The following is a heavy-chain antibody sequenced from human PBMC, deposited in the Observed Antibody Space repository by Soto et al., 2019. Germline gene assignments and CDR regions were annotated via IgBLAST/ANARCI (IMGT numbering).Heavy chain of an antibody. J-gene: IGHJ1*01. CDR3: AKFRYDSSGYYLAEYFQH. V-gene: IGHV1-69*13. CDR2: IIPIFGTA. D-gene: IGHD3-22*01. CDR1: GGTFSSYA. Sequence: GASVKVSCKASGGTFSSYAISWVRQAPGQGLEWMGGIIPIFGTANYAQKFQGRVTITADESTSTAYMELSSLRSEDTALYYCAKFRYDSSGYYLAEYFQHWGQGTLVTVSS.